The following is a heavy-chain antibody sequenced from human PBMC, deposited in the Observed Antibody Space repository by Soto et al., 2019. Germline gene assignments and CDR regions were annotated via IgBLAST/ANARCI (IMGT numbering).Heavy chain of an antibody. CDR3: ATSYGSGYRAFDY. CDR2: VNPILSMS. J-gene: IGHJ4*02. CDR1: GDTFSFYS. Sequence: HVQLVQWGAELKRPGSSVKVSGKASGDTFSFYSITWVRQAPGLGLEWMGRVNPILSMSTYAQRFQARVTMTADKSTSTAYMALSGLRSEDTAMYYCATSYGSGYRAFDYWGQGALVTVSS. V-gene: IGHV1-69*04. D-gene: IGHD3-10*01.